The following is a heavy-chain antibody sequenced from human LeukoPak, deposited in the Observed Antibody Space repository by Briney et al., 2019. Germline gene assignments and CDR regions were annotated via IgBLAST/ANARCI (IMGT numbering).Heavy chain of an antibody. Sequence: GGSLRLSCAASGFSFSSYVMSWVHQAPGKGLEWVSSISGRGGSTYYADSVKGRFTISRDNSKNTLYLQMNSLRAEDTAIYDCAKAREPYYDNSGIDHWGQGTLVTVSS. CDR1: GFSFSSYV. CDR3: AKAREPYYDNSGIDH. D-gene: IGHD3-22*01. V-gene: IGHV3-23*01. CDR2: ISGRGGST. J-gene: IGHJ4*02.